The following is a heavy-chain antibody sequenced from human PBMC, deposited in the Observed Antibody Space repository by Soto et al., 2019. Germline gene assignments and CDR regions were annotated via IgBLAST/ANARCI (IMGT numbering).Heavy chain of an antibody. V-gene: IGHV3-23*01. Sequence: EVQLLESGGGLVKPGGSLRLSCAASGFSFSSYAMVWVRQAPGKGLEWVSVISDSGGNLYFADSVKGRFTISRDNSKNVLSLEMNSLRAEDTATYFCAKGSIEDSASVDNWGQGTLVVVSS. CDR2: ISDSGGNL. D-gene: IGHD1-26*01. J-gene: IGHJ4*02. CDR3: AKGSIEDSASVDN. CDR1: GFSFSSYA.